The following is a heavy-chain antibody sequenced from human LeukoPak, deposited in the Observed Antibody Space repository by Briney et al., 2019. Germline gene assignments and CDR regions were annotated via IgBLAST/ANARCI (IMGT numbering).Heavy chain of an antibody. CDR3: ARDPTYYDFWSGYSGSNWFDP. CDR1: GYTFTGYC. V-gene: IGHV1-2*02. CDR2: INPNSGGT. D-gene: IGHD3-3*01. J-gene: IGHJ5*02. Sequence: ASVKVSCKASGYTFTGYCMHWVRQAPGQGLEWMGWINPNSGGTNYAQKFQGRVTMTRDTSISTAYMELSRLRSDDTAVYYCARDPTYYDFWSGYSGSNWFDPWGQGTLVTVSS.